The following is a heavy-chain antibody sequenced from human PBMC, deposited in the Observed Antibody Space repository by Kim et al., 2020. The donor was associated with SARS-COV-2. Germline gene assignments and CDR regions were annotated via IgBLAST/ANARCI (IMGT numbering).Heavy chain of an antibody. CDR3: AGFYYDSSGRTSYYFDY. D-gene: IGHD3-22*01. V-gene: IGHV4-30-2*04. Sequence: LKSRVTISVDTSKSQFSLKLSSVTAADTAVYYCAGFYYDSSGRTSYYFDYWGQGTLVTVSS. J-gene: IGHJ4*02.